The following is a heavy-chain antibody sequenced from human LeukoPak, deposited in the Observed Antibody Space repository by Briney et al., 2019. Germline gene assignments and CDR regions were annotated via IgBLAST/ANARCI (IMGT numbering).Heavy chain of an antibody. CDR2: ISSSSSYI. CDR3: ARAPGGFLDV. J-gene: IGHJ6*04. Sequence: KPGGSLRLSCAASGFTFSSYSMNWVRQAPGKGLEWVSSISSSSSYIYYADSVKGQFTISRDNAKNSLYLQMNSLRAEDTAVYYCARAPGGFLDVWGKGTTVTVSS. D-gene: IGHD3-16*01. V-gene: IGHV3-21*01. CDR1: GFTFSSYS.